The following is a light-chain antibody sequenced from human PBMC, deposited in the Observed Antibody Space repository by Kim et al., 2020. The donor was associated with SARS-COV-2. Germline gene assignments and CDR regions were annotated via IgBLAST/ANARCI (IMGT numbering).Light chain of an antibody. CDR2: SNN. CDR3: EAWDDSLV. V-gene: IGLV1-44*01. Sequence: GTPGQRVTISCSGSRSNIGSNTVNWYQQLPGTAPKLLIYSNNQRPSGVPDRFSGSKSGTSASLAISGLQSEDEADYYCEAWDDSLVFGGGTQLTVL. CDR1: RSNIGSNT. J-gene: IGLJ2*01.